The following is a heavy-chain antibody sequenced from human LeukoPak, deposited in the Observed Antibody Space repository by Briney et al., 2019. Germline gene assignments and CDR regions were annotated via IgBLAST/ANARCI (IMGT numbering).Heavy chain of an antibody. J-gene: IGHJ4*02. CDR3: AAIAAAGWMAFDY. V-gene: IGHV4-39*01. CDR2: IYYSGST. D-gene: IGHD6-13*01. CDR1: GGSISSSSYY. Sequence: SETLSLTCTVSGGSISSSSYYWGWIRQPPGKGLEWIGSIYYSGSTYYNPSLKSQVTISVDTSKNQFSLKLSSVTAADTAVYYCAAIAAAGWMAFDYWGQGTLVTVSS.